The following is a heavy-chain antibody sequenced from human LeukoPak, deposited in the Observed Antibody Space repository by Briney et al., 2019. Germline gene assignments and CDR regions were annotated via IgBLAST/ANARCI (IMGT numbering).Heavy chain of an antibody. CDR3: AKDRVDGSGSQFDS. V-gene: IGHV3-23*01. Sequence: GGPLRLSCAASGFTLSNHAMIWVRQAPGKGLEWVSSISGSGAMTYYADSVKGRFTISRDNAMDTLYLQMNSLRADDTAVYYCAKDRVDGSGSQFDSWGQGSLVIVSS. D-gene: IGHD3-10*01. CDR1: GFTLSNHA. CDR2: ISGSGAMT. J-gene: IGHJ4*02.